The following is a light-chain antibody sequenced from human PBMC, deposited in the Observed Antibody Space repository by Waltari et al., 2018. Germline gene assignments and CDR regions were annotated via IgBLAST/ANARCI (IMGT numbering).Light chain of an antibody. CDR3: CSYAGSSTPVI. CDR2: DVS. Sequence: QSALTQPASGSGSPGQSITISCTGTSSDVGGYNYVSWYQQHPGKAPKFIIYDVSKRPSGVSNRVSGSKSGNTASLTISGLQAEDEADYYCCSYAGSSTPVIFGGGTKLTVL. J-gene: IGLJ2*01. CDR1: SSDVGGYNY. V-gene: IGLV2-23*02.